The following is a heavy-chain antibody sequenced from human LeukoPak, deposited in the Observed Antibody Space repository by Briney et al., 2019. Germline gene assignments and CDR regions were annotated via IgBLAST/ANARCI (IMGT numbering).Heavy chain of an antibody. V-gene: IGHV3-7*05. Sequence: GGSLRLSCAASGFTFSEYWMTWVRQAPGKSLEWVASIKEDGSEKYYVDSVKGRCTISRDNAKNSLYLQMNSLRAEDTAMYFCARFPTGFDYWGQGTLATVSS. J-gene: IGHJ4*02. D-gene: IGHD4-17*01. CDR3: ARFPTGFDY. CDR2: IKEDGSEK. CDR1: GFTFSEYW.